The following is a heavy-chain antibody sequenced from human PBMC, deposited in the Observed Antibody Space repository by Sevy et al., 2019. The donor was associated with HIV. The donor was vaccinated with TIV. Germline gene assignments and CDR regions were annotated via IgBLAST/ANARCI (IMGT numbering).Heavy chain of an antibody. D-gene: IGHD6-19*01. CDR1: GFTFSSYE. CDR2: ISSSGSTI. Sequence: GGSLRLFCAASGFTFSSYEMNWVRQAPGKGLEWVSYISSSGSTIYYADSVKGRFTISRDNAKNSLYLQMNSLRAEDTAVYYCARAPPQWLVLNYWGQGTLVTVSS. J-gene: IGHJ4*02. CDR3: ARAPPQWLVLNY. V-gene: IGHV3-48*03.